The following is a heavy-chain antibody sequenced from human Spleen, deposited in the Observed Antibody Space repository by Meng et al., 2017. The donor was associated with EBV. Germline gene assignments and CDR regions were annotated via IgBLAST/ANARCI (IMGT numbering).Heavy chain of an antibody. CDR3: ARALWNKVDF. D-gene: IGHD1/OR15-1a*01. CDR2: IYHGGGT. CDR1: GASVNSGSYY. J-gene: IGHJ4*02. Sequence: HVQLQASGPGLLKPSATLSLTGTVSGASVNSGSYYWSWIRQPPGKELEWIGYIYHGGGTSYNPSLKSRVTISVDASKNEFSLKLFSVTAADTAVYYCARALWNKVDFWGQGTLVTVSS. V-gene: IGHV4-61*01.